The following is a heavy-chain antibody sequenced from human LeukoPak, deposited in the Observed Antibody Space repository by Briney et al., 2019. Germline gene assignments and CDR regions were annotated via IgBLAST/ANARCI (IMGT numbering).Heavy chain of an antibody. D-gene: IGHD4-23*01. CDR3: ARESTAVITPNPYYFDY. CDR2: IYTSGST. J-gene: IGHJ4*02. CDR1: GGSFTGHC. Sequence: SETLSLTCTVSGGSFTGHCWGWIRQPAGKGLEWIGRIYTSGSTKYNPSLKSRVTMSVDTSKNQFSLRLNSVTAADTAVYYCARESTAVITPNPYYFDYWGQGTLVTVSS. V-gene: IGHV4-4*07.